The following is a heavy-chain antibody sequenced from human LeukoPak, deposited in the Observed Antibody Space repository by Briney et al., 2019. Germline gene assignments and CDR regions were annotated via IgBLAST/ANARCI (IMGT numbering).Heavy chain of an antibody. CDR3: ARRGTGPFDY. V-gene: IGHV4-30-4*08. CDR2: IYYSGST. CDR1: GGSISSGDYY. D-gene: IGHD2-8*02. J-gene: IGHJ4*02. Sequence: PSQTLSHTCTVSGGSISSGDYYWTWIRQHPGKGLEWIGYIYYSGSTNYNPSLKSRVTISVDTSKNQFSLKLSSVTAADTAVYYCARRGTGPFDYWGQGTLVTVSS.